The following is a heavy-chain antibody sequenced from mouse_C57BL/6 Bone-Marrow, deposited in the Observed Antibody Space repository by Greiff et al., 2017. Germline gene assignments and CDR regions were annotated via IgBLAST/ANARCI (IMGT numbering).Heavy chain of an antibody. CDR1: GFNIKDDY. CDR2: IDPENGDT. CDR3: TPDYSLDY. J-gene: IGHJ2*01. V-gene: IGHV14-4*01. Sequence: VQLQQSGAELVRPGASVKLSCTASGFNIKDDYMHWVKQRPEQGLEWIGWIDPENGDTDYASKFQGKATLTADTSSNTAYLQLSSLTSEDTAVYDCTPDYSLDYWGQGTTLTVSS. D-gene: IGHD2-12*01.